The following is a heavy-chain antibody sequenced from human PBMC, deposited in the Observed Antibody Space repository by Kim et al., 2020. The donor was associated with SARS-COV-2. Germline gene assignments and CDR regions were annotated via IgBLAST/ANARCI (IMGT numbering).Heavy chain of an antibody. CDR2: K. V-gene: IGHV3-30*10. Sequence: KYYTDSVKGRFTISRDNSKNTLYLQMNSLRAEDTAVYYCARDQTSDWFNWYFDLWGRGTLVTVSS. J-gene: IGHJ2*01. D-gene: IGHD3-9*01. CDR3: ARDQTSDWFNWYFDL.